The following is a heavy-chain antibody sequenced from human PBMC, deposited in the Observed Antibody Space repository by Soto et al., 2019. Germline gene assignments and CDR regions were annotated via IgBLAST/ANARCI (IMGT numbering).Heavy chain of an antibody. Sequence: PGGSLRLSCAASGFTFSSYAMSWVRQAPGKGLEWVSAISGSGGSTYYADSVKGRFTISRDNSKNTLYLQMNSLRAEDTAVYYFAKVPRGPFAEYFQHWGQGTLVTVSS. V-gene: IGHV3-23*01. J-gene: IGHJ1*01. CDR3: AKVPRGPFAEYFQH. CDR2: ISGSGGST. CDR1: GFTFSSYA. D-gene: IGHD2-15*01.